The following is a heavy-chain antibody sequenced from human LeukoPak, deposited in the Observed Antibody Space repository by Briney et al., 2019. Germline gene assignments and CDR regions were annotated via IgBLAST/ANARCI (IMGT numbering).Heavy chain of an antibody. D-gene: IGHD3-3*01. Sequence: SETLSLTCTVSGGSISGGGYYWSWIRQHPGKGLEWIGYIYYSGSTYYNPSLKSRVTISVDTSKNQFSLKLSSVTAADTAVYYCARGPELRFLEWLSAEFDPWGQGTLVTVSS. J-gene: IGHJ5*02. V-gene: IGHV4-31*03. CDR2: IYYSGST. CDR3: ARGPELRFLEWLSAEFDP. CDR1: GGSISGGGYY.